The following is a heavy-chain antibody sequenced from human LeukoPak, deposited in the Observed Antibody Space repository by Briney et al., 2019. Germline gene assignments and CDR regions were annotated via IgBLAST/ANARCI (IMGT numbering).Heavy chain of an antibody. Sequence: PGGSLRLSCAASGFTFSSYWMLWVRHAPGKGLVWVSRIHSDGISTTYADSVKGRFTISRDNAKNSLYLQMNSLRAEDTAVYYCARLWFGNFDYWGQGTLVTVSS. CDR1: GFTFSSYW. J-gene: IGHJ4*02. V-gene: IGHV3-74*01. D-gene: IGHD3-10*01. CDR3: ARLWFGNFDY. CDR2: IHSDGIST.